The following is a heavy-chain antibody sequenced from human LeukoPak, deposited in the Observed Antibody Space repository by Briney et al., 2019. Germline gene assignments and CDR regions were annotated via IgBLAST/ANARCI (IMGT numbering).Heavy chain of an antibody. CDR3: ASGEPSTYYYYYYGMDV. J-gene: IGHJ6*02. D-gene: IGHD4-17*01. CDR2: ISSSSSTI. V-gene: IGHV3-48*01. Sequence: GGSLRLSCAASGFTLSSYSMNWVRQAPGKGLEWVSYISSSSSTIYYADSVKGRFTISRDNSKNTLYLQMNSLRAEDTAVYYCASGEPSTYYYYYYGMDVWGQGTTVTVSS. CDR1: GFTLSSYS.